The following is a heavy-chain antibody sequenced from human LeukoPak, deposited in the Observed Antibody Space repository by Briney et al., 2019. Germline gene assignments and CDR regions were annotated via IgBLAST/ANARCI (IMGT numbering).Heavy chain of an antibody. CDR2: IYYSGST. CDR3: ARDNSYRGLIDY. J-gene: IGHJ4*02. D-gene: IGHD5-18*01. V-gene: IGHV4-39*02. Sequence: SETLSLTCTVSGGSISSSSYYWGWIRQPPGKGLEWIGSIYYSGSTYYNPSLKSRVTISVDTSKNQFSLKLSSVTAADTAVYYCARDNSYRGLIDYWGQGTLVTVSS. CDR1: GGSISSSSYY.